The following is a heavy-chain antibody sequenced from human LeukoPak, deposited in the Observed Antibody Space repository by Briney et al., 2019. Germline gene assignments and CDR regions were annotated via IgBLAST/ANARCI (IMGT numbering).Heavy chain of an antibody. Sequence: PSETLSLTCAVYGGSFSGYYWSWIRQPPGKGLEWIGEINHNGSTNYNPSLKSRVTISVDTSKDQFSLKLSSVTAAGTAVYYCAREVVRFGELDYWGQGTLVTVSS. CDR2: INHNGST. D-gene: IGHD3-10*01. J-gene: IGHJ4*02. V-gene: IGHV4-34*01. CDR3: AREVVRFGELDY. CDR1: GGSFSGYY.